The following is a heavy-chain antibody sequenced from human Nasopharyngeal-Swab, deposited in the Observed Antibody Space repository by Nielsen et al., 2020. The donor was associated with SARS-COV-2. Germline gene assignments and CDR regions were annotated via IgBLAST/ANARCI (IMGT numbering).Heavy chain of an antibody. J-gene: IGHJ4*02. CDR1: GFTFSSYA. Sequence: GGSLRLSCAASGFTFSSYAMSWVRQAPGKGPEWVSAISGSGGSTYYADSVKGRFTISRDNSKNTLYLQMNSLRAEDTAVYYCARSHHCSSTSCHGAVDYWGQGTLVTVSS. V-gene: IGHV3-23*01. CDR3: ARSHHCSSTSCHGAVDY. CDR2: ISGSGGST. D-gene: IGHD2-2*01.